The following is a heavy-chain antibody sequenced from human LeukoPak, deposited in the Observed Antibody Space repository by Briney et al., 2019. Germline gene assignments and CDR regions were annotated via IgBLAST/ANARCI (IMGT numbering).Heavy chain of an antibody. CDR2: ISSSGSTK. D-gene: IGHD3-3*01. Sequence: GGSLRLSRTASGFTFSDYYMSWIRQAPGKGLEWVSYISSSGSTKDYADSVKGRFTISRGNAKNSLYLQMSSLTVEDTAVYYCARDGVPYYYYYVDVWGKGTTVAVSS. CDR1: GFTFSDYY. J-gene: IGHJ6*03. CDR3: ARDGVPYYYYYVDV. V-gene: IGHV3-11*04.